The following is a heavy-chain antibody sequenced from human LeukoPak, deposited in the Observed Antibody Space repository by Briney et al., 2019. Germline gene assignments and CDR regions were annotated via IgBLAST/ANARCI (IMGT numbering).Heavy chain of an antibody. CDR1: GFTFSSYA. CDR2: ISSSGSTI. V-gene: IGHV3-48*03. Sequence: GGSLRLSCAASGFTFSSYAMNWVRQAPGKGLEWVSYISSSGSTIYYADSVKGRFTISRDNAKNSLYLQMNSLRAEDTAVYYCAELGITIIGGVWGKGTTVTISS. D-gene: IGHD3-10*02. CDR3: AELGITIIGGV. J-gene: IGHJ6*04.